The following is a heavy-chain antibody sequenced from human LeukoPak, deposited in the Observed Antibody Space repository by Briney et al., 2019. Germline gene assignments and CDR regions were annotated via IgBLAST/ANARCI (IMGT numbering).Heavy chain of an antibody. J-gene: IGHJ4*02. CDR3: ARVKYYYDSSGYYYDY. Sequence: ASVKVSCKASGYTFTSYYTHWVRQAPGQGLEWMGIINPSGGSTSYAQKFQGRVTMTRDTSTSTVYMELSSLRSEDTAVYYCARVKYYYDSSGYYYDYWGQGTLVTVSS. D-gene: IGHD3-22*01. CDR2: INPSGGST. V-gene: IGHV1-46*01. CDR1: GYTFTSYY.